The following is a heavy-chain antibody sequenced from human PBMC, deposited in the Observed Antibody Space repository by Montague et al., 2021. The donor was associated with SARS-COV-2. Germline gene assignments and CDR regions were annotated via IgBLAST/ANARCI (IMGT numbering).Heavy chain of an antibody. J-gene: IGHJ4*02. CDR2: IYHSGGT. V-gene: IGHV4-38-2*01. CDR1: GYSISSGYY. CDR3: ARWYYGSGSYPH. D-gene: IGHD3-10*01. Sequence: SETLSLTCSVSGYSISSGYYWGWIRQPPGKGLEWIGNIYHSGGTYYSPSLGSRVTVSVDTSKNQFSLRLSSVTAADTAVYYCARWYYGSGSYPHWGQGTLVAVSS.